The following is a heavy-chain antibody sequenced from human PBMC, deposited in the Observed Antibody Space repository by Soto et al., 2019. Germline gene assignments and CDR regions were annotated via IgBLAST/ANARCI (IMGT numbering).Heavy chain of an antibody. J-gene: IGHJ5*02. D-gene: IGHD3-9*01. CDR1: GFTFSSYA. Sequence: PGGSLRLSCAASGFTFSSYAMSCVRQAPGKGLEWVSAISGSGGSTYYADSVNGRFTISRGNSKNTLYLQMNSLRAEDTAVYYCPKEGHPIPFLTGYYPPAGLEPWAQGTMLTVSS. CDR2: ISGSGGST. V-gene: IGHV3-23*01. CDR3: PKEGHPIPFLTGYYPPAGLEP.